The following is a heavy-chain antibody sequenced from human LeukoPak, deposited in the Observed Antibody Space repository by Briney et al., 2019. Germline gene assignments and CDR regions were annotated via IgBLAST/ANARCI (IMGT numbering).Heavy chain of an antibody. Sequence: GGSLRLSCAASGFTFSSYGMHWVRQAPGKGLEWVADIWYDGGHKYYADPVKGRFTISRDNSKNTLHLQMNSLRAEDTAVYYCARDLLLWFGELSGDSDYWGQGTLVTVSS. CDR3: ARDLLLWFGELSGDSDY. V-gene: IGHV3-33*01. J-gene: IGHJ4*02. CDR1: GFTFSSYG. D-gene: IGHD3-10*01. CDR2: IWYDGGHK.